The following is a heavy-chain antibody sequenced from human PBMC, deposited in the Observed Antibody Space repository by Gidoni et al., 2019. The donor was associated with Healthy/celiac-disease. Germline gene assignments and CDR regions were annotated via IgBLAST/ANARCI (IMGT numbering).Heavy chain of an antibody. D-gene: IGHD6-19*01. J-gene: IGHJ4*01. CDR3: ARDASGWYYVVEVDY. Sequence: QVQLQEEGPGLVKPSESLSLTCTVSGYSISSGYYLGWIRQPQGKGLEWIESFSHRGRTYYNPSLKSRVTISVDTSKNQFSLKLSSVTAADTAVYYCARDASGWYYVVEVDYWGHGTLVTVSS. CDR1: GYSISSGYY. CDR2: FSHRGRT. V-gene: IGHV4-38-2*02.